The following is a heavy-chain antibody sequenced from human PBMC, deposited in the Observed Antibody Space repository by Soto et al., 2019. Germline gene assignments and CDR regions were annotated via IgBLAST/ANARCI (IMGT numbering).Heavy chain of an antibody. V-gene: IGHV1-69*06. CDR2: IIPIFGTS. J-gene: IGHJ6*02. Sequence: SXKVSFKASGSTXIMSAIGLVRQAPGQGLEWMGGIIPIFGTSNYAQKFHGRLSITADKSTTTAYMELRSLRSEDTAVYYCERDSPGGGYDTGGLPAYSYGMDVWAKGPGSPSP. CDR3: ERDSPGGGYDTGGLPAYSYGMDV. D-gene: IGHD3-22*01. CDR1: GSTXIMSA.